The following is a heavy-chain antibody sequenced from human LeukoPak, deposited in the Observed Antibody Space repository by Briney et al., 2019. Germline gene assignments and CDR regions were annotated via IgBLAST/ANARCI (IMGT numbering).Heavy chain of an antibody. CDR3: ARLGSYYPYYYYYGMDV. J-gene: IGHJ6*02. D-gene: IGHD1-26*01. V-gene: IGHV4-59*01. CDR1: GGSISSYY. Sequence: SETLSLTCTVSGGSISSYYWSWIRQPPGKGLEWIGHIYYSGSTNYNPSLKSRVTISVDTSKNQFSLKLSSVTAADTAVYYCARLGSYYPYYYYYGMDVWGQGTTVTVSS. CDR2: IYYSGST.